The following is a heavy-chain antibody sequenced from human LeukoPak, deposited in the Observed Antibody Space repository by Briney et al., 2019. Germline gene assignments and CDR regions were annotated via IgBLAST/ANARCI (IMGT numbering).Heavy chain of an antibody. CDR1: GFTFSSYW. D-gene: IGHD2-8*01. CDR2: IKQDGSEK. V-gene: IGHV3-7*05. Sequence: GGSQRLSCAASGFTFSSYWMSWVRQAPGKGLEWVANIKQDGSEKYYVDSVKGRFTISRDNAKKSLYLQMNSLRAEDTAVYYCARDNGNKYYFDYWGQGTLVTVSS. CDR3: ARDNGNKYYFDY. J-gene: IGHJ4*02.